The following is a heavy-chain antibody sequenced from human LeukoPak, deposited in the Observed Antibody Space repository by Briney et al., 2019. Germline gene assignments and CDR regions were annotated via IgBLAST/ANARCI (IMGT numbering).Heavy chain of an antibody. V-gene: IGHV4-59*11. CDR1: GVSISSHD. Sequence: PSETLSLTCTVSGVSISSHDWSWLRQPPGKGLEWIGYIYYSGSTNYNPSLKSRVTISVDTSKNQFSLKLSSVTAADTAVYYCARGKLIAATGVYYYYYMGVWGKGTTVTVSS. J-gene: IGHJ6*03. CDR2: IYYSGST. CDR3: ARGKLIAATGVYYYYYMGV. D-gene: IGHD6-6*01.